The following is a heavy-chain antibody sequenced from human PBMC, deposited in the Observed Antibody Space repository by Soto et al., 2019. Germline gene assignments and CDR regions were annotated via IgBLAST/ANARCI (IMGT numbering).Heavy chain of an antibody. V-gene: IGHV6-1*01. CDR2: TFFRSKWSN. D-gene: IGHD5-12*01. CDR3: AKGDNLGPKTGYAFDP. CDR1: GDNVSNNTAS. J-gene: IGHJ5*02. Sequence: PSQTLSLTCAISGDNVSNNTASWSWIRQSPSRGLEWLGRTFFRSKWSNDYAVSVKSRIIINADTSKNQLSLQLNSVTPEDTAVYFCAKGDNLGPKTGYAFDPWGQGIMVTVSS.